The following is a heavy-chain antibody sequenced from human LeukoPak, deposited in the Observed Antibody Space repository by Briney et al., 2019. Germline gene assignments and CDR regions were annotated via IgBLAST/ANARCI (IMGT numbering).Heavy chain of an antibody. CDR1: GFTFSNYG. CDR3: TTGRTVP. CDR2: ISFDGSNK. J-gene: IGHJ5*02. Sequence: PGGSLRLSCAASGFTFSNYGMHWVRQAPGKGLEWVAVISFDGSNKYYADSVKGRFTISRDNSKNTLYLQVNSLKTEDTAVYYCTTGRTVPWGQGTLVTVSS. D-gene: IGHD4-17*01. V-gene: IGHV3-30*03.